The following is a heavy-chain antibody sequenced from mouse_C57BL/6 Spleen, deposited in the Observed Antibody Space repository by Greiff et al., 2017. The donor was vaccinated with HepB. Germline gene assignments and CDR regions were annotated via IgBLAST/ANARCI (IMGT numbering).Heavy chain of an antibody. J-gene: IGHJ4*01. CDR2: INPNNGGT. CDR3: AREGAYGNYYAMDY. Sequence: EVQLQQSGPELVKPGASVKISCKASGYTFTDYYMNWVKQSHGKSLEWIGDINPNNGGTSYNQKFKGKATLTVDKSSSTAYMELRSLTSEDSAVYYCAREGAYGNYYAMDYWGQGTSVTVSS. D-gene: IGHD2-10*02. CDR1: GYTFTDYY. V-gene: IGHV1-26*01.